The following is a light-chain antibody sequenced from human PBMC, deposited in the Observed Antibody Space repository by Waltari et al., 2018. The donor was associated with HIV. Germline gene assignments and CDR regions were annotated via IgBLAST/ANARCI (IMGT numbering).Light chain of an antibody. Sequence: EIVLTQSPGTLSLSPGERATLSCRASQSVRSNSLAWYQQRPGQAPRLLIYGASTRATGIPDRFSGSGSATDFTLTISGLEPEDFAVYYCQVYGSSMWTFGQGTKVEIK. V-gene: IGKV3-20*01. CDR3: QVYGSSMWT. CDR1: QSVRSNS. CDR2: GAS. J-gene: IGKJ1*01.